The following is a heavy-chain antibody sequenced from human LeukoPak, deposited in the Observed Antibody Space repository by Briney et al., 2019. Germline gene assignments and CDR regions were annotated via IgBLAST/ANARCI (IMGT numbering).Heavy chain of an antibody. CDR1: GDSISSTTYW. V-gene: IGHV4-39*01. J-gene: IGHJ4*02. CDR2: MSYIGLT. Sequence: SETLSLTCTVSGDSISSTTYWWGWIRQSPGKGLEWIGSMSYIGLTSYNPSLKSRTTISVDTSKNKFSLMLSSVTAADTAMYFCTRLPLDYSLDHWGQGTPVSVSS. CDR3: TRLPLDYSLDH. D-gene: IGHD4-11*01.